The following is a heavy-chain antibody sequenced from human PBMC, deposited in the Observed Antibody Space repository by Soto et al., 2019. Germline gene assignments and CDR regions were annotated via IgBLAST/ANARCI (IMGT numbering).Heavy chain of an antibody. CDR2: INPNNGDT. CDR3: ARSVSFITPRPDY. CDR1: GYTFTDYY. V-gene: IGHV1-2*02. D-gene: IGHD6-6*01. Sequence: GASVKVSCKASGYTFTDYYLPWVRQAPGQGLECMGWINPNNGDTNYAQKFQGRVTMTRDTSISTAYMEVSRLRSDDTAVYYCARSVSFITPRPDYWGQGTLVTVSS. J-gene: IGHJ4*02.